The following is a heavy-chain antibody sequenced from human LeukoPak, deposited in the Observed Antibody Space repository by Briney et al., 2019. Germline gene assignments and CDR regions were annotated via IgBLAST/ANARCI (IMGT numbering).Heavy chain of an antibody. CDR3: AKEKYNFGYFEY. V-gene: IGHV3-30*02. CDR1: GFNFGSYG. D-gene: IGHD1-1*01. CDR2: IKYDGSRK. J-gene: IGHJ4*02. Sequence: GGSLRLSCGASGFNFGSYGRYWVRQAPGKGLESLTFIKYDGSRKYYADSGKGPFTVSKDNSNNTLYLQMSSLTVQHTAIYYCAKEKYNFGYFEYWGQGILVTVYS.